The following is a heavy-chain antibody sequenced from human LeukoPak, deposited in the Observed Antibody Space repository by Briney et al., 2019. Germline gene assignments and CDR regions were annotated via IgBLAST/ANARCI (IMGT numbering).Heavy chain of an antibody. V-gene: IGHV5-51*01. J-gene: IGHJ4*02. Sequence: GESLTISCKGSGYSFTSYWIGWVRQMPGKGLEWMGIIYPGDSDTRYSPSFQGQVTISADKSISTAYLQWSSLKASDTAMYYCARTNYYDSSGYYFLDYWGQGTLVTVSS. CDR2: IYPGDSDT. CDR3: ARTNYYDSSGYYFLDY. D-gene: IGHD3-22*01. CDR1: GYSFTSYW.